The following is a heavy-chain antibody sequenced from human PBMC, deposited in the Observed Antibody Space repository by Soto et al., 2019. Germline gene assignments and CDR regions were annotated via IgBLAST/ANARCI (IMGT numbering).Heavy chain of an antibody. D-gene: IGHD3-10*01. CDR1: GFTFDDYA. V-gene: IGHV3-9*01. Sequence: GGSLRLSCAASGFTFDDYAMHWVRQAPGKGLEWVSGISWNSGSIGYADSVKGRFTISRDNAKNSLYLQMNSLRAEDTALYYCAKTGFAGSHFDYWGQGTLVTVSS. CDR2: ISWNSGSI. CDR3: AKTGFAGSHFDY. J-gene: IGHJ4*02.